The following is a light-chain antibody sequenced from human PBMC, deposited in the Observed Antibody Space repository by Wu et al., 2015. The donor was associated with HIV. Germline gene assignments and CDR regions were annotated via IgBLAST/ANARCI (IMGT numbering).Light chain of an antibody. CDR3: QQRSNWPLT. CDR1: QSVNNNF. Sequence: EIVLTQSPGTLSLSPGERGTLSCRASQSVNNNFLAWYQQKPGQAPRLLIYGASSRATGIPDRFSGSVSGTDFTLTISGLGPEDFAVYYCQQRSNWPLTFGGGTKVEIK. V-gene: IGKV3D-20*02. CDR2: GAS. J-gene: IGKJ4*01.